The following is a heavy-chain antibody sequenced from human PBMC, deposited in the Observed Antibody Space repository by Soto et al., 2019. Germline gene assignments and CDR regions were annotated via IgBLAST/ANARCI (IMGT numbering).Heavy chain of an antibody. D-gene: IGHD3-10*01. CDR3: ARGSPGGVRGVRGRAFDI. J-gene: IGHJ3*02. CDR2: FDPEDGET. Sequence: ASVKVSCKVSGYTLTELSMHWVRQAPGKGLEWMGGFDPEDGETIYAQKFQGRVTMTEDTSTGTAYMELSSLRSEDTAVYYCARGSPGGVRGVRGRAFDIWGQGTMVTVSS. V-gene: IGHV1-24*01. CDR1: GYTLTELS.